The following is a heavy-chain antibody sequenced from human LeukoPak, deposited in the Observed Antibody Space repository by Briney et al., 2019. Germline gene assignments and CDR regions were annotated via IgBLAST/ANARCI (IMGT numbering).Heavy chain of an antibody. D-gene: IGHD1/OR15-1a*01. CDR1: GFTFSSYS. Sequence: KTGGSLRLSCAASGFTFSSYSMNWVRQAPGKGLEWVSSISSSSSYIYYADSVKGRFTISRDNARNSLYLQMNSLRAEDTAVCYCARDYPQTNDAFDIWGQGTMVTVSS. CDR2: ISSSSSYI. V-gene: IGHV3-21*01. CDR3: ARDYPQTNDAFDI. J-gene: IGHJ3*02.